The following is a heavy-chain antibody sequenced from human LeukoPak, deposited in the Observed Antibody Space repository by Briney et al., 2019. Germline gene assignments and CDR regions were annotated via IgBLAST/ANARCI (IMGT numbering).Heavy chain of an antibody. CDR2: ISSSGSTM. J-gene: IGHJ4*02. D-gene: IGHD3-10*01. CDR3: ARARGSYSFDY. V-gene: IGHV3-11*01. Sequence: GGSLRLSCAASGFTFSDYYVSWIRQAPGKGLEWVSYISSSGSTMYYADSVKGRFTISRDNAKNSLYLQMNSLRAEDTAVYYCARARGSYSFDYWGQGALLTVSS. CDR1: GFTFSDYY.